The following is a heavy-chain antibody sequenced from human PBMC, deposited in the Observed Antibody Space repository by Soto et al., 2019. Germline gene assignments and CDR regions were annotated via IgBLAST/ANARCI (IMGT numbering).Heavy chain of an antibody. D-gene: IGHD1-1*01. Sequence: QVQLQESGPGLVKPSETLSLTCTVSGGSISSYYWSWIRQPAGKGLEWIGRIYTSGSTNYNPSLKSRVTMSVDTSKNQFSLKLSSVTAADTAVYYCARDKRVQLERRRLYYYYGMDVWGQGTTVTVSS. CDR2: IYTSGST. CDR1: GGSISSYY. CDR3: ARDKRVQLERRRLYYYYGMDV. V-gene: IGHV4-4*07. J-gene: IGHJ6*02.